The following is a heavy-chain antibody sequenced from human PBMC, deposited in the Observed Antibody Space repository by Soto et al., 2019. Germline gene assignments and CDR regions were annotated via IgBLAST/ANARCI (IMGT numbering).Heavy chain of an antibody. J-gene: IGHJ6*02. V-gene: IGHV1-2*04. CDR1: GYTFTGYY. D-gene: IGHD4-17*01. CDR3: ARSGGGGDYAADYGMDV. CDR2: INPNSGGT. Sequence: ASVKVSCKASGYTFTGYYMHWVRQAPGQGLEWMGWINPNSGGTNYAQKFQGWVTMTRDTSISTAYMELSRLRSDDTAVYYCARSGGGGDYAADYGMDVWRQGTTVTVSS.